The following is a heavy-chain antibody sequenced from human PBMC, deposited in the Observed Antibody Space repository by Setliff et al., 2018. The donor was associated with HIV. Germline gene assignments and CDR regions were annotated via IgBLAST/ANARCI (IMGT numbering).Heavy chain of an antibody. Sequence: PSETLSLTCAVSGYSISSDYYWSWIRQPPGKGLEWIGEINHNKSSDYDPSLKSRVTMSVDTSKNQFSLKVKSVTAADTAVYYCARQKKSSSWSPNDYWGQGTLVTVSS. CDR3: ARQKKSSSWSPNDY. V-gene: IGHV4-38-2*01. D-gene: IGHD2-2*01. J-gene: IGHJ4*02. CDR2: INHNKSS. CDR1: GYSISSDYY.